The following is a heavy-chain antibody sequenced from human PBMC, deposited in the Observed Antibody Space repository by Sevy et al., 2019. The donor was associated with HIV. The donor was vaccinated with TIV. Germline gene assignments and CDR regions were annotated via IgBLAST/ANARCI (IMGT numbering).Heavy chain of an antibody. D-gene: IGHD1-1*01. CDR3: ARDGGWYNYAPSDY. CDR1: GFSFNGHG. V-gene: IGHV3-30*03. CDR2: ISYDGNKK. J-gene: IGHJ4*02. Sequence: GGSLGLSCAASGFSFNGHGMPWVRQAPGKGLEWQSVISYDGNKKYYADSVKGRFTISRDNSKNTLYLQMNSLRPEDTAVYYCARDGGWYNYAPSDYWGQGTLVTVSS.